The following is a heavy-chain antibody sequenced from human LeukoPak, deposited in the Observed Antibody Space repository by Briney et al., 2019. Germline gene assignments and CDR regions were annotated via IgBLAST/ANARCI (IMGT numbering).Heavy chain of an antibody. Sequence: ASVKVSCKASGYTFTSYDINWVRQATGQGLEWRGWMNPNSGNTGYAQKFQGRVTITRNTSISTAYMELSSLRSEDTAVYYCASRGNIRYCSGGSCYHYYYMDVWGKGTTVTISS. V-gene: IGHV1-8*03. CDR2: MNPNSGNT. J-gene: IGHJ6*03. CDR1: GYTFTSYD. D-gene: IGHD2-15*01. CDR3: ASRGNIRYCSGGSCYHYYYMDV.